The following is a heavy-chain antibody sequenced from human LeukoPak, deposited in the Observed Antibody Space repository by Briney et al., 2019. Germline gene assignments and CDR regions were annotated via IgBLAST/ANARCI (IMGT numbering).Heavy chain of an antibody. Sequence: KSSETLSLTCTVSGGSISSSSYYWGWIRQPPGKGLEWIGSIYYSGSTYYNPSLKSRVTISVDTSKNQFSLKLSSVTAADTAVYYCVRWYRRGVGAFDIWGQGTMVTVSS. D-gene: IGHD6-13*01. V-gene: IGHV4-39*07. CDR3: VRWYRRGVGAFDI. CDR1: GGSISSSSYY. J-gene: IGHJ3*02. CDR2: IYYSGST.